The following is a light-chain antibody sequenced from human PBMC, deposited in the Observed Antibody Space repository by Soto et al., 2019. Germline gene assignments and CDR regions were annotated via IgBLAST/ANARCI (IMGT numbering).Light chain of an antibody. CDR2: GNS. CDR1: SSNIGAGYD. V-gene: IGLV1-40*01. J-gene: IGLJ2*01. Sequence: QSVLTQPPSVSGAPGQRVTISCTGSSSNIGAGYDVHWYQQLPGTAPKLLIYGNSNRHSGVPDRFSGSKSGTSASLAITGLQAEDEADYYCQSYDSSLRVVFGGGTKVTVL. CDR3: QSYDSSLRVV.